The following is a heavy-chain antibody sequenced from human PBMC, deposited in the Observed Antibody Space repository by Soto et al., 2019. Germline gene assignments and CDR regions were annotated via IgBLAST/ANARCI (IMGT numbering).Heavy chain of an antibody. J-gene: IGHJ4*02. Sequence: SPVXGXWXAAGXTFXSYAISWRXQXXXKGLEWMGGIIPIFGTANYAQKFQGRVTITADESTSTAYMELSSLRSEDTAVYYCAIYAIYVWGSYRASTSYFDYRGQGPLVTVSS. CDR3: AIYAIYVWGSYRASTSYFDY. V-gene: IGHV1-69*01. CDR2: IIPIFGTA. D-gene: IGHD3-16*02. CDR1: GXTFXSYA.